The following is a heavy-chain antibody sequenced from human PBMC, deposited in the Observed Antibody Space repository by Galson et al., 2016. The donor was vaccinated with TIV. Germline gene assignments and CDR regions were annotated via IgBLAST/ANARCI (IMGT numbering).Heavy chain of an antibody. D-gene: IGHD3-10*01. Sequence: SLRLSCAGSGLTFSDNFINWVRQAPGKGLEWVSIVYDDGTTHYTDSVRGRITISRDHSKNTLYLQMDSLKSEDTPVYYCARERRFCGNECYLRYYFGMDNWAQGTLVTVSS. J-gene: IGHJ4*03. V-gene: IGHV3-66*02. CDR2: VYDDGTT. CDR3: ARERRFCGNECYLRYYFGMDN. CDR1: GLTFSDNF.